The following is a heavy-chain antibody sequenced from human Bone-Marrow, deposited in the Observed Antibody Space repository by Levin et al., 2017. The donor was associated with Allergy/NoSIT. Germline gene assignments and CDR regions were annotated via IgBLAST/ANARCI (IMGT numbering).Heavy chain of an antibody. CDR1: GGSFSGYY. V-gene: IGHV4-34*01. CDR2: INHSGST. J-gene: IGHJ6*02. Sequence: SETLSLTCAVYGGSFSGYYWSWIRQPPGKGLEWIGEINHSGSTNYNPSLKSRVTISVDTSKNQFSLKLSSVTAADTAVYYCARGHGGYYGMDVWGQGTTVTVSS. D-gene: IGHD3-16*01. CDR3: ARGHGGYYGMDV.